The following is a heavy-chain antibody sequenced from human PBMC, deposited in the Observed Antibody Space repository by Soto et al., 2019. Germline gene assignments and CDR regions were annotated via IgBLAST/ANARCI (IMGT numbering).Heavy chain of an antibody. CDR3: ARRGFSDFYFDY. CDR2: IYPGDSDT. V-gene: IGHV5-51*01. D-gene: IGHD5-12*01. J-gene: IGHJ4*02. CDR1: GYSFTTHW. Sequence: PGESLKISCQGSGYSFTTHWIGWVRQMPGKGLEWMGIIYPGDSDTTYSPSLQGQVTISADKSINTAYLQWSSLKASDTAMYYCARRGFSDFYFDYWGQGTLVTVSS.